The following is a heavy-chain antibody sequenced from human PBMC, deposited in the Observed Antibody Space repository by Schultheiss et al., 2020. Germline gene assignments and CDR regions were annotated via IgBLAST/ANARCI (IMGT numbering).Heavy chain of an antibody. D-gene: IGHD6-6*01. CDR3: AKDRPHITYYFDY. CDR2: IWYDGSNK. V-gene: IGHV3-30*02. Sequence: GESLKISCAASGFTFSSYGMHWVRQAPGKGLEWVAVIWYDGSNKYYADSVKGRFTISRDNSKNTLYLQMNSLRAEDTAVYYCAKDRPHITYYFDYWGHGTLVTVSS. CDR1: GFTFSSYG. J-gene: IGHJ4*01.